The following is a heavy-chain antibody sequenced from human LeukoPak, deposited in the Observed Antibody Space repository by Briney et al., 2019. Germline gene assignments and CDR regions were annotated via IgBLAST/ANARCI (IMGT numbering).Heavy chain of an antibody. Sequence: GGSLRLSCAASGFTFSSYAMSWVRQAPGKGLQWVSAISGSGGSTYYADSVKGRFTISRDNSKNTLYLHMNSLRAEDTAVYSCAKDLLAEYFQHWGQGTLVTVSS. CDR1: GFTFSSYA. CDR3: AKDLLAEYFQH. J-gene: IGHJ1*01. CDR2: ISGSGGST. V-gene: IGHV3-23*01.